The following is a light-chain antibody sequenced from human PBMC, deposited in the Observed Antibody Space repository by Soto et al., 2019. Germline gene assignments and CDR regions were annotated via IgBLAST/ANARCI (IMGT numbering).Light chain of an antibody. V-gene: IGLV2-14*01. CDR2: DVT. J-gene: IGLJ1*01. CDR1: RSDIGGYNY. Sequence: QSVLPQPASVSGSPGQSITISCTGTRSDIGGYNYVYWHQQHPGKAPKLMIYDVTNRPSGASDRFSGSKSGNTASLTISGLQAEDEADYYCSSYTSSSTYVFGAGTKVTVL. CDR3: SSYTSSSTYV.